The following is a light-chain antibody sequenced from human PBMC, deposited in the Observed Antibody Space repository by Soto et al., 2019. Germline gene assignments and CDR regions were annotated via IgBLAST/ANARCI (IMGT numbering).Light chain of an antibody. J-gene: IGKJ1*01. CDR3: QQYNNWPRT. Sequence: EIVMTPSPSTLSVSPGERATLSCRASQSVSSNLAWYQQKPGQAPRPLIYGASTRATGIPARFSGSGSGTEFTLTISSLQSEDFAVYYCQQYNNWPRTFGQGTKVDIK. CDR1: QSVSSN. CDR2: GAS. V-gene: IGKV3-15*01.